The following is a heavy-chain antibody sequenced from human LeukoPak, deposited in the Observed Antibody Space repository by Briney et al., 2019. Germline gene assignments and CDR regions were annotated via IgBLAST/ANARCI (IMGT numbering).Heavy chain of an antibody. CDR2: INYSGRT. CDR3: VSALSAV. Sequence: SETLSLTCAVYGESFSDYYWSWIRQPPGKGLEWMGSINYSGRTNYNPSLKNRVSISVDTSKNHFSLNLSSVTAADTAVYYCVSALSAVWGQGTLVTVSS. D-gene: IGHD6-19*01. CDR1: GESFSDYY. V-gene: IGHV4-34*01. J-gene: IGHJ4*02.